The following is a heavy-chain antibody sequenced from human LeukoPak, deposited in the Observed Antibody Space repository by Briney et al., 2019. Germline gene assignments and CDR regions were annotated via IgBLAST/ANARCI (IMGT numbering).Heavy chain of an antibody. D-gene: IGHD6-19*01. CDR1: GGSISSSSYY. CDR3: ARRAVAGPFDY. J-gene: IGHJ4*02. CDR2: IYYSGST. Sequence: WETLSLTCTVSGGSISSSSYYWGWIRQPPGKGLEWIGSIYYSGSTYYNPSLKSRVTISVDTSKNQFSLKLSSVTAADTAVYYCARRAVAGPFDYWGQGTLVTVSS. V-gene: IGHV4-39*01.